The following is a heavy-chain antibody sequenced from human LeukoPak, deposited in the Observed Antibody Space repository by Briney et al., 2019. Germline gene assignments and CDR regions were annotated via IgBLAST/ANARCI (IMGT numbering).Heavy chain of an antibody. D-gene: IGHD3-22*01. CDR2: INPNSGGT. J-gene: IGHJ4*02. CDR3: ARVHDSSGYCFDH. V-gene: IGHV1-2*02. Sequence: ASVKVSCKASGYTFTGYYMHWVRQAPGQGLEWMGWINPNSGGTNYAQKFQGRVTMTRDTSISTAYMELSRLRSDDTAVYYCARVHDSSGYCFDHWGQGTLVTVSS. CDR1: GYTFTGYY.